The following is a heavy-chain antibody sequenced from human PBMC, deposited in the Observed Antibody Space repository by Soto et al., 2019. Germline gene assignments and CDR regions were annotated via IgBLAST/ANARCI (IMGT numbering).Heavy chain of an antibody. V-gene: IGHV4-59*01. CDR2: VHYSGST. Sequence: QVQLRESGPGLVKPSETLSLTCSVSGDSIGTYYWSWVRQPPGKGLEWIGFVHYSGSTQYNPSLKGGVPMSMDTSKNQLSLKLGSVTAADTAVYYCAREWEGGDPHDWFDPWGQGTLVTVSS. CDR3: AREWEGGDPHDWFDP. D-gene: IGHD1-26*01. J-gene: IGHJ5*02. CDR1: GDSIGTYY.